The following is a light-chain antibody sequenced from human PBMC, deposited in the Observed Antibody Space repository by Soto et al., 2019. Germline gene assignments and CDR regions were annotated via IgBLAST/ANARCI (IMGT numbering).Light chain of an antibody. Sequence: DIHMTQSPSSLSASVGDRVTITCRASQSIGSSLNWYQQKPGKAPKLLIYAASNLESGVPSTFSGSGSGTDFTLTISSLQPEDFATYYCQQSYSNRTFDQGTKVEIK. J-gene: IGKJ1*01. CDR2: AAS. V-gene: IGKV1-39*01. CDR3: QQSYSNRT. CDR1: QSIGSS.